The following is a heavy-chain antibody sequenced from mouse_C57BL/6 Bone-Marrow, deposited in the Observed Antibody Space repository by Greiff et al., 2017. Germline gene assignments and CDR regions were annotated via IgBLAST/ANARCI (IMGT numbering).Heavy chain of an antibody. CDR1: GYTFTSYW. CDR3: ARERITTVVATPFDY. J-gene: IGHJ2*01. D-gene: IGHD1-1*01. Sequence: QVQLQQPGAELVMPGASVKLSCKASGYTFTSYWMHWVKQRPGQGLEWIGEIDPSDSYTNYNQKFKGKSTLIVDKYSSTAYTQLSSLTSEDSAVYYCARERITTVVATPFDYWGQGTTLTVSS. CDR2: IDPSDSYT. V-gene: IGHV1-69*01.